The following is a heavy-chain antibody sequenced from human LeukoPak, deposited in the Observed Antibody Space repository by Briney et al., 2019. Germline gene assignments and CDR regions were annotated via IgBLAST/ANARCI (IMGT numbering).Heavy chain of an antibody. CDR2: MNPNSGNR. CDR3: ARGLPTRGSSWFEP. Sequence: GASVRVSCKASGYTFISSDINWVRQASGQGLEWLGRMNPNSGNRAYAPKFQGRVTMTRDTSTSTAFMELSSLDYDDTAVYYCARGLPTRGSSWFEPWGQGTLVTVSS. D-gene: IGHD3-10*01. V-gene: IGHV1-8*01. CDR1: GYTFISSD. J-gene: IGHJ5*02.